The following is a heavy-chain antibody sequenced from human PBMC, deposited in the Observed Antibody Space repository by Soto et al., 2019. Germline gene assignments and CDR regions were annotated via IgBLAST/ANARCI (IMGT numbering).Heavy chain of an antibody. Sequence: QVQLVQSGAEVKKPGSSVKVSCKASGGTFSSYAISWVRQAPGQGLEWMGGIIPIFGTANYAQKFQGRVTITADEPTRKGYMGLGRPRSGEPAVFYCGGAGGYGSGSYYSPLYGMDVWGQGTTVTVSS. CDR1: GGTFSSYA. J-gene: IGHJ6*02. CDR3: GGAGGYGSGSYYSPLYGMDV. D-gene: IGHD3-10*01. V-gene: IGHV1-69*01. CDR2: IIPIFGTA.